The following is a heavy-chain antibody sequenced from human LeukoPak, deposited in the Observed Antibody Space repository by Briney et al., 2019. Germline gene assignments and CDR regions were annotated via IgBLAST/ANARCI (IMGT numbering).Heavy chain of an antibody. J-gene: IGHJ4*02. CDR1: GFTFSSYW. Sequence: GGSLRLSCAASGFTFSSYWMSWVRQAPGKGLEWVANIKQDGSEKYYVDSVKGRFTISRDNAKNSLYLQMNSLRTEDTAVYYCARDYGSRYTGNYGDFDYWGQGTLVTVSS. V-gene: IGHV3-7*01. CDR3: ARDYGSRYTGNYGDFDY. CDR2: IKQDGSEK. D-gene: IGHD4-17*01.